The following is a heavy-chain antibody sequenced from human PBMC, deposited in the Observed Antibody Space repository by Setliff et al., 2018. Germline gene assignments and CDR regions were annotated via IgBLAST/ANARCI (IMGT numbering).Heavy chain of an antibody. Sequence: PGGSLRLSCAASGFTLSTYWMSWVRQAPGKGLEWVANIKQDGNEKYYVDSVKGRFTISRDNAKNSLYLQMNSLSAEDTAVYYCARMDGWGTYYSYHYNGMDVWGQGTTVTVSS. CDR2: IKQDGNEK. CDR1: GFTLSTYW. V-gene: IGHV3-7*01. CDR3: ARMDGWGTYYSYHYNGMDV. D-gene: IGHD3-10*01. J-gene: IGHJ6*02.